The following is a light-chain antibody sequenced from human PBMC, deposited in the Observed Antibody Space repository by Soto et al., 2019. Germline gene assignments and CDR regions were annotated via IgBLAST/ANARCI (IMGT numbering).Light chain of an antibody. CDR3: CSYTTSNTRQIV. J-gene: IGLJ1*01. V-gene: IGLV2-14*01. CDR2: DVS. CDR1: SSDVGGYNY. Sequence: QSALTQPASVSGSPGQSITISCTGTSSDVGGYNYVSWYQQQPGKTPKFMIYDVSNRPSGVSNRFSGSKSGNTASLTISGFQAGDEADYYCCSYTTSNTRQIVFGTGTKSPS.